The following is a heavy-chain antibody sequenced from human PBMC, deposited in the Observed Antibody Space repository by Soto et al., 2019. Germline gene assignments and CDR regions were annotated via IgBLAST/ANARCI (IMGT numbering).Heavy chain of an antibody. CDR1: GGSISSYY. J-gene: IGHJ6*02. CDR3: ARVSLGYYYGMDV. Sequence: PSETLSLTCTVSGGSISSYYLSWIRQPPGKGLEWIGYIYYSGSTNYNPSLKSRVTISVDTSKNQFSLKLSSVTAADTAVYYCARVSLGYYYGMDVWGQGTTVTVSS. CDR2: IYYSGST. V-gene: IGHV4-59*01.